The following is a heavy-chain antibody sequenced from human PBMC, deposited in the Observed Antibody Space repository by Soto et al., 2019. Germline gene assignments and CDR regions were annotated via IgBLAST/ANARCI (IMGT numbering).Heavy chain of an antibody. D-gene: IGHD2-21*02. CDR1: GFTFSSYG. CDR2: ISYDGSNK. Sequence: QVQLVESGGGVVQPGRSLRLSCAASGFTFSSYGMHWVRQAPGKGLEWVAVISYDGSNKYYADSVKGRFTISRDNSKNTLYLQMNSLRAEDTAVYYCAKELAVVTVRPYYYYYGMDVWGQGTTVTVSS. J-gene: IGHJ6*02. CDR3: AKELAVVTVRPYYYYYGMDV. V-gene: IGHV3-30*18.